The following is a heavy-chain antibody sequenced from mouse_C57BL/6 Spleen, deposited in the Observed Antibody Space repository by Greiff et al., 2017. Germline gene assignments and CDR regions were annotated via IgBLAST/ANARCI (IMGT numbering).Heavy chain of an antibody. J-gene: IGHJ2*01. D-gene: IGHD1-1*01. CDR1: GYTFTSYG. V-gene: IGHV1-81*01. CDR3: ARSGYYNGSSYDY. Sequence: VKLMESGAELARPGASVKLSCKASGYTFTSYGISWVKQRTGQGLEWIGEIYPRSGNTYYNEKFKGKSTLTADKSSSTAYMELRSLTSKDSAVYFCARSGYYNGSSYDYWGQGTTLTVSS. CDR2: IYPRSGNT.